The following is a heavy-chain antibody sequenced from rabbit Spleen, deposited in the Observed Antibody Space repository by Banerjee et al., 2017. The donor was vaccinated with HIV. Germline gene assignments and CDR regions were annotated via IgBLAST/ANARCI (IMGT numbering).Heavy chain of an antibody. D-gene: IGHD8-1*01. CDR2: IDAGNSGST. V-gene: IGHV1S45*01. CDR1: GFSFSNKAV. CDR3: ARATDYVGISYLTRLDL. Sequence: QEQLVESGGGLVRPEGSLKLSCTASGFSFSNKAVMCWVRQAPGKGLEWIACIDAGNSGSTYSATWAKGRFTLSKTSSTTVTLQLNSLTAADTATYFCARATDYVGISYLTRLDLWGQGTLVTVS. J-gene: IGHJ3*01.